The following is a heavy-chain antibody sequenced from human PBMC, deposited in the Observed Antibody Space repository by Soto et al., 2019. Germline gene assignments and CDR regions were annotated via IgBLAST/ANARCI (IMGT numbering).Heavy chain of an antibody. Sequence: QITLKESAPTLVKPTETLTLTCAFSGFSLNSDEVGVGWIRQPPGKALECLALLYGNGDTRFTPSLKSRLTITKATSAHIVVISLANVAPGDTASYYCAHTGHLVDAFDFWGQGTLVTVSS. J-gene: IGHJ3*01. CDR2: LYGNGDT. CDR3: AHTGHLVDAFDF. D-gene: IGHD1-1*01. CDR1: GFSLNSDEVG. V-gene: IGHV2-5*01.